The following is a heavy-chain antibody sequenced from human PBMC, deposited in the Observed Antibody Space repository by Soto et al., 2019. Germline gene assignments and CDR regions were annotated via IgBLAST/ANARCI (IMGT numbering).Heavy chain of an antibody. CDR3: ATALKNLCSGGSCYVGASCH. J-gene: IGHJ4*02. CDR2: LSGNGATT. D-gene: IGHD2-15*01. Sequence: PGGSLRLSCAASGFTFSSYSMTWVRQAPGKGPKWVSALSGNGATTYYAESVKGRFTISRDNSRDTLHLQMNSLRAEDTAIYYCATALKNLCSGGSCYVGASCHWGQGTLVTVSS. CDR1: GFTFSSYS. V-gene: IGHV3-23*01.